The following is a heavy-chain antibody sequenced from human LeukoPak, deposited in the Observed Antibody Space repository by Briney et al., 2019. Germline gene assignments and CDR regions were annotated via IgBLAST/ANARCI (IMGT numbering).Heavy chain of an antibody. J-gene: IGHJ5*02. CDR1: GFRFNSYG. D-gene: IGHD3-10*01. CDR3: PTDRGSMGVGMADNGSDR. CDR2: IWYDGRNK. Sequence: PGGSLRLSCVVSGFRFNSYGMHWVRQAPGKGLEWVAVIWYDGRNKKYADSVKGRFTVSRDNAKNTLNLQMNSLRVEDTAVYYCPTDRGSMGVGMADNGSDRGAREPWSPSPQ. V-gene: IGHV3-33*01.